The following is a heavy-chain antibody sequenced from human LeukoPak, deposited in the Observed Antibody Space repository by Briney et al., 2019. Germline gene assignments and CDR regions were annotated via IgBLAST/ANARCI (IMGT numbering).Heavy chain of an antibody. D-gene: IGHD3-22*01. V-gene: IGHV4-4*07. J-gene: IGHJ6*02. CDR3: ARGHPWYYYDSSGYVLDYYYYGMDV. CDR1: GGSISRYY. CDR2: IYTSGST. Sequence: KPSETLSLTCTVSGGSISRYYWSWIWQTARKGLERIGRIYTSGSTTYNPSLTRRVTLSVDTSKNQFSLKLSSVTAADTAVYYCARGHPWYYYDSSGYVLDYYYYGMDVWGQGATVTVSS.